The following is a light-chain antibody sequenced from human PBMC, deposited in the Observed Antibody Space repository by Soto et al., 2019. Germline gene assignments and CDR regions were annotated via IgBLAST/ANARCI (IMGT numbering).Light chain of an antibody. J-gene: IGLJ2*01. CDR2: LKSDGSH. CDR1: SGHSSYA. V-gene: IGLV4-69*01. Sequence: QPVLTQSPSASASLGASVKLTCTLSSGHSSYAIAWHQQQPEKGPRYLMKLKSDGSHSKGDGIPDRFSGSSSGAERYLTISSIQSEDEANYYCQTWGTANVVFGGGTKLTVL. CDR3: QTWGTANVV.